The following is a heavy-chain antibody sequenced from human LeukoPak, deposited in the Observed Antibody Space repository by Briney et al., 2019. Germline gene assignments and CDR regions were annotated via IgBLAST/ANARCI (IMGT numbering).Heavy chain of an antibody. J-gene: IGHJ3*02. V-gene: IGHV3-23*01. CDR3: ARDYCDSSGYYYRSDAFDI. CDR2: ISGSGGST. D-gene: IGHD3-22*01. CDR1: GFTFSSYA. Sequence: GGSLRLSCAASGFTFSSYAMSWVRQAPGKGLEWVSAISGSGGSTYYADSVKGRFTISRDNSKNTLYLQMNSLRAEDTAVYYCARDYCDSSGYYYRSDAFDIWGQGTMVAVSS.